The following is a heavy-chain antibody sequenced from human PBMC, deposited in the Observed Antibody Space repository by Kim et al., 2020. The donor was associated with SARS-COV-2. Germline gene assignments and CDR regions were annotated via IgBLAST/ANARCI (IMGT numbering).Heavy chain of an antibody. CDR1: GFTVSSNY. Sequence: GSLRLSCAASGFTVSSNYMSWVRQAPGKGLEWVSVIYSGGSTYYADSVKGRFTISRDNSKNTLYLQMNSLRAEDTAVYYCARDLDYYGMDVWGQGTTVTVSS. CDR2: IYSGGST. V-gene: IGHV3-53*01. J-gene: IGHJ6*02. CDR3: ARDLDYYGMDV.